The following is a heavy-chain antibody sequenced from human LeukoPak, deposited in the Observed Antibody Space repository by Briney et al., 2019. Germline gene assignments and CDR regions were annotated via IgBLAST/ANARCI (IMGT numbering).Heavy chain of an antibody. J-gene: IGHJ5*02. D-gene: IGHD3-10*01. CDR2: INWNGGST. CDR3: ARDLVSDYYGSGSYSPNWFDP. CDR1: GFTFDDYG. V-gene: IGHV3-20*01. Sequence: PGGSLRLSCEASGFTFDDYGMSWVRQAPGKGLEWVSGINWNGGSTGYAHSVKGRFTISRDNAKNSLYLQMNSLRAKDTALYHCARDLVSDYYGSGSYSPNWFDPWGQGTLVTVSS.